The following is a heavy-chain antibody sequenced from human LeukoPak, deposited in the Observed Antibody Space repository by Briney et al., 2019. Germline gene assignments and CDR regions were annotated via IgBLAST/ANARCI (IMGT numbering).Heavy chain of an antibody. D-gene: IGHD6-13*01. CDR2: INWNGGST. J-gene: IGHJ4*02. V-gene: IGHV3-20*04. Sequence: RAGGSLRLSCAASGFTFDDYGMSWVRQAPGKGLEWVSGINWNGGSTGYADSVKGRFTISRDNAKNSLCLLMNSLRAEDTALYYCATSTWSIWSFGYWGQGTLVTVSS. CDR1: GFTFDDYG. CDR3: ATSTWSIWSFGY.